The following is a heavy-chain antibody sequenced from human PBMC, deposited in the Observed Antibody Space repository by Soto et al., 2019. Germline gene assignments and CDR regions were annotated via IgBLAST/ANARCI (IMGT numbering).Heavy chain of an antibody. D-gene: IGHD2-15*01. Sequence: GGSLRLSCTASGFTFSSYGMHWVRQAPGKGLEWVAVIWYDGSNKYYADSVKGRFTISRDNSKNTLYLQMNSLRAEDTAVYYCARDQKVGGNPYGMDVWGQGTTVTVSS. J-gene: IGHJ6*02. CDR3: ARDQKVGGNPYGMDV. V-gene: IGHV3-33*01. CDR1: GFTFSSYG. CDR2: IWYDGSNK.